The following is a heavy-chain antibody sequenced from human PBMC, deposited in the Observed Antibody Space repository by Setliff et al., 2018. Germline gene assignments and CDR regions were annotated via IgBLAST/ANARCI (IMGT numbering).Heavy chain of an antibody. V-gene: IGHV4-59*01. CDR3: ARDGYYGSGIYYPLAF. D-gene: IGHD3-10*01. CDR1: GGSMNSYY. J-gene: IGHJ4*02. Sequence: SETLSLTCTVSGGSMNSYYLSWIRQPPGKGLEWIGDIYDTGSTNYNPSLRSRVTISVDTSKNQFSLKLTSVTAADTAVYYCARDGYYGSGIYYPLAFWGQGTLVTVSS. CDR2: IYDTGST.